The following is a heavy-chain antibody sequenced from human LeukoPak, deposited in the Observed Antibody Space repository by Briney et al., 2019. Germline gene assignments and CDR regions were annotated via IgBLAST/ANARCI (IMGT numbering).Heavy chain of an antibody. CDR3: ARAQGYDFWSGYNWFDP. Sequence: GGSLRLSCAASGFTFSSYSMNWVRQAPGKGLEWVSYISSSSSTIYYADSVKGRFTISRDNAKNSLYLQMNSLRAEDTAVYYCARAQGYDFWSGYNWFDPWGQGTLVTVSS. CDR1: GFTFSSYS. V-gene: IGHV3-48*04. CDR2: ISSSSSTI. D-gene: IGHD3-3*01. J-gene: IGHJ5*02.